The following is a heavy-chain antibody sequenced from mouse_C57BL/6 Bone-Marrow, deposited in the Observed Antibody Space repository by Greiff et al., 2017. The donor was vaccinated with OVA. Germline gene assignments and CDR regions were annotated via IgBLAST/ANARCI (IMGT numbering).Heavy chain of an antibody. D-gene: IGHD1-1*01. J-gene: IGHJ2*01. CDR1: GYTFTDYE. CDR2: IDPETGGT. V-gene: IGHV1-15*01. Sequence: VKLQESGAELVRPGASVTLSCKASGYTFTDYEMHWVKQTPVHGLEWIGAIDPETGGTAYNQKFKGKAILTADKSSSTAYMELRSLTSEDSAVYYCTRGSRRDYWGQGTTLTVSS. CDR3: TRGSRRDY.